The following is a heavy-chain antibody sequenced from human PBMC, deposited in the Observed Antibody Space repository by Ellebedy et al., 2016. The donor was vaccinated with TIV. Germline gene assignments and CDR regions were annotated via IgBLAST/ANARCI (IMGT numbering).Heavy chain of an antibody. D-gene: IGHD4-17*01. J-gene: IGHJ5*02. Sequence: GESLKISCAASGFSFRSYWMSWVRQAPGKELEWVANIYQDGGVQYYVDSVKGRFTISRDNADNSLFLQMNSLRAADTAVYYCARRGSYGDYAVQINSWFDTWGRGILVAVSS. V-gene: IGHV3-7*01. CDR2: IYQDGGVQ. CDR1: GFSFRSYW. CDR3: ARRGSYGDYAVQINSWFDT.